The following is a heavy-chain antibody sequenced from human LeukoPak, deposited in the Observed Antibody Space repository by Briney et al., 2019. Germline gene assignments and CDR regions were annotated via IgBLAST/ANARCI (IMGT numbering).Heavy chain of an antibody. CDR2: ISYDGSNK. CDR3: ARDLGDGFPDY. J-gene: IGHJ4*02. V-gene: IGHV3-30-3*01. CDR1: GFTFSSYA. Sequence: GRSLRLSCAASGFTFSSYAMHWDRQAPGKGLEWVAVISYDGSNKYYADSVKGRFTISRDNSKNTLYLQMNSLRAEDTAVYYCARDLGDGFPDYWGQGTLVTVSS. D-gene: IGHD3-10*01.